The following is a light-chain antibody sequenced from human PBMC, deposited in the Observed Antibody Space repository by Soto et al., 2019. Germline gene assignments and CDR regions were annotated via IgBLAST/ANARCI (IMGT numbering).Light chain of an antibody. V-gene: IGLV2-14*01. J-gene: IGLJ3*02. Sequence: QPVLTQPPSVSGSPGQSITISCTGSSSDIGTYNYLSWYQQHPGKAPKLMIYEVSDRPSGISNRFSGSKSGNTASLTISGLQAEDEADYYCSSYTSSGTHWVFGGGTKLTVL. CDR3: SSYTSSGTHWV. CDR2: EVS. CDR1: SSDIGTYNY.